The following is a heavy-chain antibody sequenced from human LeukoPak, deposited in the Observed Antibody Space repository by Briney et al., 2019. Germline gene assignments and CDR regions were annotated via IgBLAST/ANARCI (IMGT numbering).Heavy chain of an antibody. J-gene: IGHJ5*02. Sequence: AASVKVSCKASGYTFTSYGISWVRQAPGQGLEWMGWINPHSGGTNFAQKFLGRVTMTRDTSINTAYMEISRLRSDDTAIYYCARNPTLQLWLPEARFDPWGQGTLVTVSS. CDR3: ARNPTLQLWLPEARFDP. CDR2: INPHSGGT. CDR1: GYTFTSYG. V-gene: IGHV1-2*02. D-gene: IGHD5-18*01.